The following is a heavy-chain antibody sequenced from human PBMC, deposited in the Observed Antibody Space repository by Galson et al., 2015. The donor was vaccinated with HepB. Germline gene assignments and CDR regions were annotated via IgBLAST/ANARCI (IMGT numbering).Heavy chain of an antibody. V-gene: IGHV1-18*01. CDR1: GYTFTSYG. Sequence: SVKVSCKASGYTFTSYGISWVRQAPGQGLEWMGWISAYNGNTNYAQKLQGRVTMTTDTSTSTAYMELRSLRSDDTAVYYCARLPAATRHAFYYYYMDVWGKGTTVTVSS. D-gene: IGHD2-2*01. CDR3: ARLPAATRHAFYYYYMDV. CDR2: ISAYNGNT. J-gene: IGHJ6*03.